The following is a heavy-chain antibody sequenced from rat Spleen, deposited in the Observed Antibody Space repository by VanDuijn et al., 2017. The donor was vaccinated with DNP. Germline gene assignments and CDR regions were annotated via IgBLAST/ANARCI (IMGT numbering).Heavy chain of an antibody. CDR2: INKDSSTI. CDR1: GFNFNDYW. J-gene: IGHJ4*01. V-gene: IGHV4-2*01. CDR3: GRVAYPGGAMDA. D-gene: IGHD1-4*01. Sequence: EVKLVESGGGLVQPGRSLKLSCAASGFNFNDYWMGWVRQAPGKGLEWIGEINKDSSTINYTPSLKDKFTISRDNAQNTLYLQMSKLGSEDTVIYYCGRVAYPGGAMDAWGQGTSVTVSS.